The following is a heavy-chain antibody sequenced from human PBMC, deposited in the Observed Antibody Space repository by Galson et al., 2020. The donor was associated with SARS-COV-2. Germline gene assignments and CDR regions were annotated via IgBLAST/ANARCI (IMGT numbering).Heavy chain of an antibody. CDR3: ARAYGGSYRDCFDY. V-gene: IGHV3-30*04. CDR1: GFTFSSYA. D-gene: IGHD1-26*01. J-gene: IGHJ4*02. CDR2: ISYDGSNK. Sequence: QLGESLKIPCAASGFTFSSYAMHWVRQAPGKGLEWVAVISYDGSNKYYADSVKGRFTISRDNSKNTLYLQMNSLRAEDTAVYYCARAYGGSYRDCFDYWGQGTLVTVSS.